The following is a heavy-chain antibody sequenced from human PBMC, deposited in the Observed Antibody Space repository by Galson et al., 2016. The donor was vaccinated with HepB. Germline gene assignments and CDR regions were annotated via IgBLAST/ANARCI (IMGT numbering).Heavy chain of an antibody. V-gene: IGHV4-39*01. CDR2: IYYSGKT. J-gene: IGHJ3*01. Sequence: LSLTCNVSGGSISNRGYFWAWIRQPPGKGLEWIATIYYSGKTYYGPSLQSRVTISVDTSKNQFSLILTSVSAADTAVYYCANLQVGAITKGFEVWGQGTMVTVSS. D-gene: IGHD1-26*01. CDR1: GGSISNRGYF. CDR3: ANLQVGAITKGFEV.